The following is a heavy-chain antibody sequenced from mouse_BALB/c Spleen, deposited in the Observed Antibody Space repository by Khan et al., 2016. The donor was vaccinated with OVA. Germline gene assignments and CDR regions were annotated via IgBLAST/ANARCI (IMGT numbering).Heavy chain of an antibody. CDR1: GFTFSNYY. V-gene: IGHV5-4*02. CDR2: ISVGCSYY. Sequence: EVELVESGGGLVRPGGSLKLSCEASGFTFSNYYMYWVRQTPEKRLEWVATISVGCSYYYYPYSVKGRFTISREDVKIKLYLRMTIRKSEDTAMYYYTRCYYGDPFAYWGQGTLVTVSA. J-gene: IGHJ3*01. D-gene: IGHD2-13*01. CDR3: TRCYYGDPFAY.